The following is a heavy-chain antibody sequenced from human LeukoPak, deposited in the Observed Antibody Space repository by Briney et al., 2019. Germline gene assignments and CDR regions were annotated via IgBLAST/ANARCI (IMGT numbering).Heavy chain of an antibody. CDR2: IRYDGSNK. CDR1: GFTFSSYG. CDR3: AKDRSPYMVRGDYYFDY. D-gene: IGHD3-10*01. Sequence: GGSLRLSCAASGFTFSSYGMHWVRQAPGKGLEWVAFIRYDGSNKYYADSVKGRFTISRDNSKNTLYLQMNSLRAEDTAVYYCAKDRSPYMVRGDYYFDYWGQGTLVTVSS. V-gene: IGHV3-30*02. J-gene: IGHJ4*02.